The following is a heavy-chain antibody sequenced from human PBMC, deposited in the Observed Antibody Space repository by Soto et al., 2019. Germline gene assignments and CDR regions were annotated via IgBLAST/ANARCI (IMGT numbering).Heavy chain of an antibody. V-gene: IGHV4-59*01. D-gene: IGHD3-10*01. CDR1: GCAISTYY. CDR3: ARSYGSGSYYDYYYGMDV. CDR2: IYHGGSS. J-gene: IGHJ6*02. Sequence: PSETLSLACSFSGCAISTYYWSWIRQFPGQGLEWIGYIYHGGSSQYNPSLTSRVTISVDTSKNQLSLRLSSVTAADTAVYYCARSYGSGSYYDYYYGMDVWGQGTTVTVSS.